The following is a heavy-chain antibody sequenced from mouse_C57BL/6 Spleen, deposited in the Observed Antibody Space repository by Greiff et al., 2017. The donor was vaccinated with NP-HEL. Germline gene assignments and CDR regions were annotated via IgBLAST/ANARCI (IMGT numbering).Heavy chain of an antibody. V-gene: IGHV5-9-1*02. CDR3: TRDLFRAMDY. CDR2: ISSGGAYP. J-gene: IGHJ4*01. D-gene: IGHD2-3*01. Sequence: DVKLVESGEGLVKPGGSLKLSCAASGFTFSSYAMSWVRQTPEKRLEWVAYISSGGAYPYYADTVKGRFTISRDNARNPLYLQMSSLESEDTAIDYCTRDLFRAMDYWGQGTSVTVSS. CDR1: GFTFSSYA.